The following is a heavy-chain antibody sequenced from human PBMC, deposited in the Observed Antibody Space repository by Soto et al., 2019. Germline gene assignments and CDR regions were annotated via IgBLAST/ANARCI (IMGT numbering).Heavy chain of an antibody. Sequence: GGSLRLSCAASGFTFSSYGMHWVRQAPGKGLEWVSFICNNRGNIYYEDSVKGRFTISRDNAKNSLYLQMNSLRAEDTDVYYCAELHSSSINIWGQGTMVTVSS. J-gene: IGHJ3*02. V-gene: IGHV3-21*01. CDR2: ICNNRGNI. CDR3: AELHSSSINI. D-gene: IGHD6-13*01. CDR1: GFTFSSYG.